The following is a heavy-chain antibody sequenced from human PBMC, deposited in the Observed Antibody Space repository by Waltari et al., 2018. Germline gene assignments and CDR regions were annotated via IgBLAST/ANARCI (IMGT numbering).Heavy chain of an antibody. CDR2: IRNDGGNA. J-gene: IGHJ4*02. D-gene: IGHD1-26*01. CDR1: VFTFSLHD. V-gene: IGHV3-30*02. CDR3: IKGGTSFDW. Sequence: QVQVVDSGGGVVQPGGSLRLSCAAVVFTFSLHDMQWVRQVPGKGLEWVAFIRNDGGNAYYADSAKGRFTISRDNSKNMVYLQMNSLRPEDTAMYFCIKGGTSFDWWGQGTLVTVSS.